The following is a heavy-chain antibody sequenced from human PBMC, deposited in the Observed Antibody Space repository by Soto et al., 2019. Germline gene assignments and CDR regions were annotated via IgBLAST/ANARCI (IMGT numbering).Heavy chain of an antibody. CDR1: GGSIRSGGSY. CDR2: ISYSGSP. D-gene: IGHD6-6*01. J-gene: IGHJ6*02. V-gene: IGHV4-31*03. CDR3: ARDIVSYSSSSESLDGMDV. Sequence: QIQLQESGPGLVKPSQTLSLTCTVSGGSIRSGGSYWSWIRQFPGKGLEMIGYISYSGSPYYNPSLKSRVTLTLDTSKNQFSLRLSSVTAADTAVYYCARDIVSYSSSSESLDGMDVWGQGTTVTVSS.